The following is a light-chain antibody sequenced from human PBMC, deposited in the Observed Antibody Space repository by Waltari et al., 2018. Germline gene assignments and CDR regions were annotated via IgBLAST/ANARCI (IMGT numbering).Light chain of an antibody. V-gene: IGKV3-15*01. CDR1: PSVSSN. CDR3: QQYNNWPLT. J-gene: IGKJ1*01. Sequence: ETVMTQSPATLSVSPGERATLSCRASPSVSSNLAWYQQKPGQSPRLLIYGASTRATGIPARFSGSGSGTEFTLTISSLQSEDFAVYYCQQYNNWPLTFGQGTKVEIK. CDR2: GAS.